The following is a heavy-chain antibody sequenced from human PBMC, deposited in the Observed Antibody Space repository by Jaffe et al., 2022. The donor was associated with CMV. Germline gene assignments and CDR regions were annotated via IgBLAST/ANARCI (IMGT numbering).Heavy chain of an antibody. CDR3: ARGLNSRWQLVRSRFDP. CDR1: GGSFSGYY. Sequence: QVQLQQWGAGLLKPSETLSLTCAVYGGSFSGYYWSWIRQPPGKGLEWIGEINHSGSTNYNPSLKSRVTISVDTSKNQFSLKLSSVTAADTAVYYCARGLNSRWQLVRSRFDPWGQGTLVTVSS. CDR2: INHSGST. D-gene: IGHD6-6*01. V-gene: IGHV4-34*01. J-gene: IGHJ5*02.